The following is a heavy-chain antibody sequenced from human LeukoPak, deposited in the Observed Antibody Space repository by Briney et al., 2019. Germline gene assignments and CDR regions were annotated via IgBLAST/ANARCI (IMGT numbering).Heavy chain of an antibody. CDR3: AKSVIAAAGTFDY. CDR2: ISNSGGST. CDR1: GFTFSSYA. J-gene: IGHJ4*02. V-gene: IGHV3-23*01. Sequence: PGGSLRLSCAASGFTFSSYAMGWVRQAPGKGLEWVSAISNSGGSTYYADSVKGRFTISRDNSKNTLYLQMNSLRAEDTAVYYCAKSVIAAAGTFDYWGQGTLVTVSS. D-gene: IGHD6-13*01.